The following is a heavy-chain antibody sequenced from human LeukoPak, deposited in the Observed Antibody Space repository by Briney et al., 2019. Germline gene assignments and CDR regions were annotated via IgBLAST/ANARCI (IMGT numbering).Heavy chain of an antibody. J-gene: IGHJ4*02. Sequence: GGSLRLSCTASGFDFSNFDFHWVRQLRGKGLEWVSHIDTAGGTYYPGSVKGRFTISRDNSKNTLYLQMNSLRAEDTAVYFCAKRGVVIRVILVGFHKEAYYFDSWGQGALVTVSS. CDR1: GFDFSNFD. V-gene: IGHV3-13*01. CDR2: IDTAGGT. D-gene: IGHD3-22*01. CDR3: AKRGVVIRVILVGFHKEAYYFDS.